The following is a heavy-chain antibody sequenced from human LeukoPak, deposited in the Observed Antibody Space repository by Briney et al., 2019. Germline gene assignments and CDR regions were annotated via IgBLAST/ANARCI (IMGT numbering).Heavy chain of an antibody. V-gene: IGHV1-2*02. J-gene: IGHJ4*02. Sequence: ASAKVSCKASGFTFTGHYIHWVRQAPGQGLEWIGYISPDSEFTSSPQKFQGRVTMTRDTSMSTAYMELSSLTSDDTAMYYCVREGNEVLTKNFDHWGQGALVTVSS. CDR2: ISPDSEFT. D-gene: IGHD4-23*01. CDR1: GFTFTGHY. CDR3: VREGNEVLTKNFDH.